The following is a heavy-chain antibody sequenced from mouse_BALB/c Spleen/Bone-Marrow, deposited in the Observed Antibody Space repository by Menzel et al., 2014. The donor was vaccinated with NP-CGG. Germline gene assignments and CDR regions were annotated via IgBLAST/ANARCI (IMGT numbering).Heavy chain of an antibody. J-gene: IGHJ3*01. V-gene: IGHV1-80*01. Sequence: VQLQQSGAELVRPGSSVRISCKASGYAFSSYWMNCVKQRPGQGLEWIGQIYPGDGDTNYNGKFKGKATLTADKSSSTAYMQLSSLTSEDSAVYFCALYGNYAGNWGQGTLVTVSA. CDR2: IYPGDGDT. CDR3: ALYGNYAGN. D-gene: IGHD2-1*01. CDR1: GYAFSSYW.